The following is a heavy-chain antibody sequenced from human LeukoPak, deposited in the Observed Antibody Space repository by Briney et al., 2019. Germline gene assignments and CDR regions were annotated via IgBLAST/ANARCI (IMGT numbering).Heavy chain of an antibody. D-gene: IGHD3-9*01. Sequence: ASVKVSCKASGYTFTSYDINWVRQATGQGLEWMGWMNPNSGNTGYAQKFQGRVTMTRNTSISTAYMELSSLRSEDTAVYYCARFLRGNYDILTGYYIYFDYWGQGTLVTVSS. J-gene: IGHJ4*02. CDR1: GYTFTSYD. CDR3: ARFLRGNYDILTGYYIYFDY. V-gene: IGHV1-8*01. CDR2: MNPNSGNT.